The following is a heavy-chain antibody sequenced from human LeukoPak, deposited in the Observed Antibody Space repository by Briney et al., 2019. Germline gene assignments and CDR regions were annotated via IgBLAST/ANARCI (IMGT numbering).Heavy chain of an antibody. V-gene: IGHV3-74*01. D-gene: IGHD4-23*01. Sequence: GGSLRLSCAASGITLSSYWMHWVRQVPGKGPVWVSRINSDGSSTTYADYVKGRFTISRDNAKNTLYLQMNSLRAEGTAVYYCARDKYGGNSNAFDIWGQGTLVTVSS. CDR3: ARDKYGGNSNAFDI. CDR1: GITLSSYW. CDR2: INSDGSST. J-gene: IGHJ3*02.